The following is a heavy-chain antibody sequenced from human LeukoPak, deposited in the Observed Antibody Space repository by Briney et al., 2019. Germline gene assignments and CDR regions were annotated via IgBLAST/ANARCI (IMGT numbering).Heavy chain of an antibody. CDR1: GGSISSGDYY. CDR3: ARDSSQYNWFDP. J-gene: IGHJ5*02. Sequence: SQTLSLTXTVSGGSISSGDYYWSWIRQPPGNGLEWIRYIYYSGSTYYNPSLKSRVTISVDTSKNQFSLKLSSVTAADTAVYYCARDSSQYNWFDPWGQGTLVTVSS. V-gene: IGHV4-30-4*08. CDR2: IYYSGST. D-gene: IGHD6-13*01.